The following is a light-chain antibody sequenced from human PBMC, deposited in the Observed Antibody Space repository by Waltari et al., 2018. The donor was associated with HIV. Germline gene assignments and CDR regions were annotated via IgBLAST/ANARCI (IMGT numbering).Light chain of an antibody. CDR2: DSN. Sequence: QSVLTPPPSVSAAPGQKVTISCSGRSSKIGNNYVTVYQHLPGTAPKLLIYDSNKRPSGIPDRFSGSKSGTSATLGITGLQTGDEADYYCATWDGSLSIDVVFGGGTKLTVL. J-gene: IGLJ2*01. V-gene: IGLV1-51*01. CDR3: ATWDGSLSIDVV. CDR1: SSKIGNNY.